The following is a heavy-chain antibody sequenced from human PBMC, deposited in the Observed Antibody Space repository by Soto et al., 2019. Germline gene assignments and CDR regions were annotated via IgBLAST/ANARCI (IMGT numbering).Heavy chain of an antibody. V-gene: IGHV5-10-1*01. Sequence: PGESLKISCPGSGYSFTNYWVTWVRQIPGKGLEWMGRIDPSDSNTNYSPSFQGHVTISADKSISTAYLQWGSLKASDTAIYYCARLTILEWSIWGPGTLVTVSS. CDR3: ARLTILEWSI. D-gene: IGHD3-3*01. J-gene: IGHJ4*02. CDR2: IDPSDSNT. CDR1: GYSFTNYW.